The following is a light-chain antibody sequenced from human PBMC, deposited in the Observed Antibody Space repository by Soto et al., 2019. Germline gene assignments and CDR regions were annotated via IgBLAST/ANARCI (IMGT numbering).Light chain of an antibody. Sequence: EIVVTQFTATLSVSPGARATLSCRTSQSVSTHLAWFQQRPGQAPRLLIYETSTRATGVPARFTGSGSETEFTLTICSLQSEDFAVYYCQQDHICYSFGQGTELEIK. V-gene: IGKV3-15*01. CDR1: QSVSTH. CDR2: ETS. J-gene: IGKJ2*01. CDR3: QQDHICYS.